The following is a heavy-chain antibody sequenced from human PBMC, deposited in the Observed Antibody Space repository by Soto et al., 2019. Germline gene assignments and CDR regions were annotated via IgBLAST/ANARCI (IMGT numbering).Heavy chain of an antibody. Sequence: GWSRRLSWAASGFTFSYYYMSWIRQAPGKGLEWVSYISSSSTYTNYADSVKGRFTISRDNAKNSLYLQMNSLRPEDTAVYYCASLPQQLVDYWGQGTLVTVSS. J-gene: IGHJ4*02. D-gene: IGHD6-13*01. CDR2: ISSSSTYT. V-gene: IGHV3-11*06. CDR1: GFTFSYYY. CDR3: ASLPQQLVDY.